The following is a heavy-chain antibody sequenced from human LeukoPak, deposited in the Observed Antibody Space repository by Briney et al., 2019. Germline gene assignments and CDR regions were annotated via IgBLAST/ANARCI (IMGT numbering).Heavy chain of an antibody. V-gene: IGHV3-23*01. CDR2: ISGSGGST. D-gene: IGHD2-2*01. CDR3: ARRYCSSNSCYYFDY. J-gene: IGHJ4*02. Sequence: GGSLRLSCAASGFTFSSYAMSWVRQAPGKGLEWVSAISGSGGSTYYADSVKGRFTISRDNSKNTQSLQMNSLRAEDTAVYYCARRYCSSNSCYYFDYWGQGTLVTVPS. CDR1: GFTFSSYA.